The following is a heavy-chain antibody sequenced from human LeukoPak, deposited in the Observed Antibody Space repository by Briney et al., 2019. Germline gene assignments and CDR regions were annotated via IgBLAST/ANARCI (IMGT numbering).Heavy chain of an antibody. CDR2: VYPADSDT. V-gene: IGHV5-51*01. D-gene: IGHD6-6*01. J-gene: IGHJ4*02. Sequence: GESLKISCRGSGYKFTNYWIAWVRQMPGKGLEWMGIVYPADSDTRYSPSFQGQVTMSADKSISTAYLQWNSLKASDTAMYYCARQDIAARPPDPYWGQGTLVTVSS. CDR1: GYKFTNYW. CDR3: ARQDIAARPPDPY.